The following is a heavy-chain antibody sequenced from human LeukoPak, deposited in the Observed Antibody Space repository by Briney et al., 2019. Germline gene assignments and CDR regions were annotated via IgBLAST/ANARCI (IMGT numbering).Heavy chain of an antibody. J-gene: IGHJ4*02. CDR3: ARQGLTYFDC. CDR2: IYPGDSDT. CDR1: GHRFSSYW. D-gene: IGHD4/OR15-4a*01. V-gene: IGHV5-51*01. Sequence: GEPLKISCKGSGHRFSSYWIGWVRQMPGKGLEWMGIIYPGDSDTSYSPSFQGQVTISADKSISTAYLQWNSLKASDTAIYYCARQGLTYFDCWGQGTLVTVSS.